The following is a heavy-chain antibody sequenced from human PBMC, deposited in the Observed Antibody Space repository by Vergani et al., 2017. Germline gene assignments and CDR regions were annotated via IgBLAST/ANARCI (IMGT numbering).Heavy chain of an antibody. J-gene: IGHJ5*02. D-gene: IGHD2-15*01. CDR3: AREGYCSGGSCYSVPFDP. V-gene: IGHV3-23*01. CDR2: ISGMGGRT. CDR1: DLPLATLP. Sequence: EVQLLESGGGLVQPGGPLRLPGQPLDLPLATLPWTWSGRAPGKGREWVSAISGMGGRTYSADSGKGRFTISRDNSKNTLYLKRNSLRAEDTAVFYCAREGYCSGGSCYSVPFDPWGQGTLVTVSS.